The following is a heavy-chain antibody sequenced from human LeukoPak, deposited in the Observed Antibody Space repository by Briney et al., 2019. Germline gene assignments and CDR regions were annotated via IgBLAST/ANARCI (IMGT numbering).Heavy chain of an antibody. Sequence: GGSLRLSCAASGFTFSSYAMSWVRQAPGKGLEWVSAISSSGDTYYAGSVRGRFTISRDNSKNTLFLQMNSLRAEDTAVYYCAKDAVGATAYYFDYWGQGTLVTVSS. D-gene: IGHD1-26*01. J-gene: IGHJ4*02. CDR3: AKDAVGATAYYFDY. CDR2: ISSSGDT. V-gene: IGHV3-23*01. CDR1: GFTFSSYA.